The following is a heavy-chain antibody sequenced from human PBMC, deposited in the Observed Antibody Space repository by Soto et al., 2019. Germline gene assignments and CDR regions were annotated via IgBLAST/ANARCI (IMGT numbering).Heavy chain of an antibody. D-gene: IGHD2-15*01. Sequence: QVQLQESGPGLVKPSQTLSLTCTVSGGSISSDGYYWSWIRQHPGKGLEWIGYISYSGSAYYNPSLKSRVTMSVDTFNNQFSLKLSSVTAEDTAVYYCARESVAAKTNWFDPWGQGTLVTVSS. J-gene: IGHJ5*02. V-gene: IGHV4-31*03. CDR1: GGSISSDGYY. CDR2: ISYSGSA. CDR3: ARESVAAKTNWFDP.